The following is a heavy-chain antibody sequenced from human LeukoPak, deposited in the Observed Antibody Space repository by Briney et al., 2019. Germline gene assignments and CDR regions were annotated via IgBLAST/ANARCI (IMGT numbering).Heavy chain of an antibody. D-gene: IGHD4-17*01. CDR2: IWYDGSNQ. CDR1: GFSFSSYA. J-gene: IGHJ4*02. CDR3: VKSGPDFGDLPSEYYFDF. Sequence: PGGSLILSCAASGFSFSSYAMHWVRQAPGKGLEWVAVIWYDGSNQYYADSVRGRFTISRDNSKNTLHLQMNSLRAEDTAAYYCVKSGPDFGDLPSEYYFDFWGQGTLVTVSS. V-gene: IGHV3-33*06.